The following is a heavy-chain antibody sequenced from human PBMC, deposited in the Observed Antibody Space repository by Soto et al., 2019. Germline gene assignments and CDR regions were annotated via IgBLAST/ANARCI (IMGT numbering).Heavy chain of an antibody. J-gene: IGHJ4*02. CDR3: ARTVGAAYYFDF. Sequence: QVQLQESGPGLVKPSETLSLTCTVSGDSMTKYYWSWIRQPAGKGLEWIGRIYTSGSTNYNPSLTRRFTMSIDTSNNHFSLKLKSVTAADTAVYYCARTVGAAYYFDFWGQGALVTVSS. CDR1: GDSMTKYY. CDR2: IYTSGST. D-gene: IGHD1-26*01. V-gene: IGHV4-4*07.